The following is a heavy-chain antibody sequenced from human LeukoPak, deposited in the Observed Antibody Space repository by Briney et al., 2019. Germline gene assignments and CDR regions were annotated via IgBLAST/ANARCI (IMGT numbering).Heavy chain of an antibody. Sequence: SETLSLTCTVSGGSISTSNYYWGWIRQPPGKGLEWIGNIFYSGSTYYSPSLRSRVTISVDTSKNQFSLKLSSVTAADTAVYYCAANHRYSYGYWFDPWGQGTLVTVSS. J-gene: IGHJ5*02. D-gene: IGHD5-18*01. CDR2: IFYSGST. CDR1: GGSISTSNYY. V-gene: IGHV4-39*07. CDR3: AANHRYSYGYWFDP.